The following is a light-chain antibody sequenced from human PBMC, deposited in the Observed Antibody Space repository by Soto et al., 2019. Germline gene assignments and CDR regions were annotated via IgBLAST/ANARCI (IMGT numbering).Light chain of an antibody. V-gene: IGKV1-13*02. CDR1: QGISSA. J-gene: IGKJ5*01. Sequence: GERGTITCRASQGISSALAWYQQKPGKAPKLLIYDASSLESGVPSRFSGSGSGTDFTLTISSLQPEDFATYYCQQFNSYPITFGQGTRLEIK. CDR2: DAS. CDR3: QQFNSYPIT.